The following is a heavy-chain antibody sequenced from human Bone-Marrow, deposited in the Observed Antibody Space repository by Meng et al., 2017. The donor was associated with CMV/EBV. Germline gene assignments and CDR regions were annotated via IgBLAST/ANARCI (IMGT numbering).Heavy chain of an antibody. CDR2: IYSGGSDT. CDR1: GFTFSSYA. J-gene: IGHJ6*02. V-gene: IGHV3-23*03. D-gene: IGHD2-2*01. CDR3: VKRHYCGSTTCSKAMDV. Sequence: GESLKISCAASGFTFSSYAMTWVRQAPGKGLEWVSLIYSGGSDTFYADSMNGRFTISRDNSKAMLYLQMNSLRSEDTAVYFCVKRHYCGSTTCSKAMDVWGQGTTVTVSS.